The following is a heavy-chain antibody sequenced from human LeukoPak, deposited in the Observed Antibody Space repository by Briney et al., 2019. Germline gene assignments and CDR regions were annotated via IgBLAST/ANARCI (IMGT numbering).Heavy chain of an antibody. V-gene: IGHV3-30*18. CDR1: GFTFSSYG. J-gene: IGHJ4*02. Sequence: GGSLRLSCAASGFTFSSYGMHWVRQAPGKGLEWVAVISYDGSNKYYADSVKGRFTISRDNSKNTLYLQMNSLRAEDTAVYYCAKDPRRIAAAGNIFDYWGQGTLVTVSS. D-gene: IGHD6-13*01. CDR3: AKDPRRIAAAGNIFDY. CDR2: ISYDGSNK.